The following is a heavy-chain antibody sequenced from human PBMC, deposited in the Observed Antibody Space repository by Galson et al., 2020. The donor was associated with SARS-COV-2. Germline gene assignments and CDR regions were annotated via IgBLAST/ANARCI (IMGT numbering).Heavy chain of an antibody. Sequence: SETLSLTCSVSGGTITNYYRSWIRQPPGKALEWIGHIYYTGSTHYNPSLKNRVTMSVDTSKNQFSLKLNSMTAADTAVYYCARGIIVGAKFENWGQGTLVTVSS. CDR2: IYYTGST. CDR1: GGTITNYY. V-gene: IGHV4-59*01. D-gene: IGHD1-26*01. CDR3: ARGIIVGAKFEN. J-gene: IGHJ4*02.